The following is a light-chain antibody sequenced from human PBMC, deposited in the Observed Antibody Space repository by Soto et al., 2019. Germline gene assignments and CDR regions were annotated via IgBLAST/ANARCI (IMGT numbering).Light chain of an antibody. CDR2: YDD. V-gene: IGLV1-36*01. CDR1: SSNIGNNA. Sequence: QCVLTQPPSVSEAPSQRGTISGSGSSSNIGNNAVNWYQQLPGQAPKIVIYYDDLLTSGVSDRFSGSKSGISASLAISDLQSDDEADYYCAAWDDSLNAYVFGPGTKVT. CDR3: AAWDDSLNAYV. J-gene: IGLJ1*01.